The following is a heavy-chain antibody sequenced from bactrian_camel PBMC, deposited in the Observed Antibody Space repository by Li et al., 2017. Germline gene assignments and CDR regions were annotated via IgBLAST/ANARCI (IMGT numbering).Heavy chain of an antibody. CDR2: ITGDGVT. J-gene: IGHJ6*01. D-gene: IGHD6*01. V-gene: IGHV3S53*01. CDR1: FFILDDLE. CDR3: AAGRYCTVASVRNADFAY. Sequence: HVQLVESGGGSVQTGGSLRLSCKPSFFILDDLEMAWYRQTPGNECELVASITGDGVTYYTDAVKGRFTISHDAAKNTLSLQMNSLKPEDTAMYYCAAGRYCTVASVRNADFAYWGQGTQVTVS.